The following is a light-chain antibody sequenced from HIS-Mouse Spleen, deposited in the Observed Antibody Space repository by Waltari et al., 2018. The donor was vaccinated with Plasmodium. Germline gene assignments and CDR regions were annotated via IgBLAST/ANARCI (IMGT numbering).Light chain of an antibody. J-gene: IGKJ3*01. CDR3: QQYNNWSFT. V-gene: IGKV3-15*01. CDR2: GSS. Sequence: EIVMTQSPATLSVSPGERATLSCRASQSVSSNLAWYQQKPGQAPRLLIYGSSTRATGIPARFSGSGSGTELTLTISSLQSEDFAFYYCQQYNNWSFTFGPGTKVDIK. CDR1: QSVSSN.